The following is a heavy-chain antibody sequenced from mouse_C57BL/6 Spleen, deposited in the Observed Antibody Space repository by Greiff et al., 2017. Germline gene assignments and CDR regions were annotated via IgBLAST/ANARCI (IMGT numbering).Heavy chain of an antibody. CDR2: IRSKSSNYAT. CDR3: VRDRDYYGSSYAYYAMDY. Sequence: EVQLVESGGGLVQPKGSLKLSCAASGFTFNTYAMHWVRQAPGKGLEWVARIRSKSSNYATYYADSVKDRFTISRDDSQSMLYLQMNNLKTEDTAMYYCVRDRDYYGSSYAYYAMDYWGQGTSVTVSS. J-gene: IGHJ4*01. CDR1: GFTFNTYA. D-gene: IGHD1-1*01. V-gene: IGHV10-3*01.